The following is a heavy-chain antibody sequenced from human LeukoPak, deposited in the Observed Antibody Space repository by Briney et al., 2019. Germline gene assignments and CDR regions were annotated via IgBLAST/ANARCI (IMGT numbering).Heavy chain of an antibody. J-gene: IGHJ6*02. D-gene: IGHD6-13*01. V-gene: IGHV4-30-4*01. CDR1: GGSISSGDYY. CDR3: ARASGYSSSWYEVAWGYYYGMDV. CDR2: IYYSGST. Sequence: PSQTLSLTCTVSGGSISSGDYYWSWIRQPPGKGLEWIGYIYYSGSTYYNPSLKSRVTISVDTSKNQFSLKLSSVTAADTAVYYCARASGYSSSWYEVAWGYYYGMDVWGQGTTVTVSS.